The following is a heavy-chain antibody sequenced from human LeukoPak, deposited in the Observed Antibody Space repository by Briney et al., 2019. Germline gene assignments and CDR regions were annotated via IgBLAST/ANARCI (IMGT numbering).Heavy chain of an antibody. J-gene: IGHJ2*01. D-gene: IGHD3-22*01. V-gene: IGHV4-34*01. Sequence: SETLSLTCAVYGGSFSGYYWSWIRQPPGKGLEWIGEINHSGSTNYNPSLKSRVTISVDTPKNQFSLKLSSVTAAGTAVYYCARKSYYYDSSGYYGPWYFDLWDRGTLVTVSS. CDR3: ARKSYYYDSSGYYGPWYFDL. CDR1: GGSFSGYY. CDR2: INHSGST.